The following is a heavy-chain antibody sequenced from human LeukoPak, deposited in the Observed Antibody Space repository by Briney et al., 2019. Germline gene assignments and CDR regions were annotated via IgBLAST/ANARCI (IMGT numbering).Heavy chain of an antibody. D-gene: IGHD4/OR15-4a*01. CDR1: GFTFSSYG. CDR3: AKAKLTEDAFDI. CDR2: IRYDGSNK. Sequence: PGGSLRLSCAASGFTFSSYGMHWVRQAPGKGLEWVAFIRYDGSNKYYADSVKGRFTISRDNSKNTLYLQMNSLRAEDTAVYYCAKAKLTEDAFDIWGQGTMVTVSS. V-gene: IGHV3-30*02. J-gene: IGHJ3*02.